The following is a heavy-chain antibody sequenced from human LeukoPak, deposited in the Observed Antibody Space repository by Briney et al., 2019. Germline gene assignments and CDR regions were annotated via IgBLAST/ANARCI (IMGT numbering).Heavy chain of an antibody. CDR1: GFTFSSYA. CDR2: ISSSSSYI. V-gene: IGHV3-21*01. Sequence: PGGSLRLSCAASGFTFSSYAMSWVRQAPGKGLEWVSSISSSSSYIYYADSVKGRFTISRDNAKNSLYLQMNSLRAEDTAVYYCASGVAAAEFDYWGQGTLVTVSS. CDR3: ASGVAAAEFDY. D-gene: IGHD6-13*01. J-gene: IGHJ4*02.